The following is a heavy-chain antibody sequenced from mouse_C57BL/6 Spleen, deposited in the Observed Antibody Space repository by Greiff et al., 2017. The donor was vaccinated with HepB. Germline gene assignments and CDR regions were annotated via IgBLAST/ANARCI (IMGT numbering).Heavy chain of an antibody. CDR3: AIEKDYPGFAN. Sequence: QVQLQQPGAELVKPGASVKVSCKASGYTFTSYWMHWVKQRPGQGLEWIGRIHPSDSDTNYNQKFKGKATLTVDKSSSTAYMPLSSLTSEDSAVYYGAIEKDYPGFANGGQGPLFTVFA. CDR1: GYTFTSYW. V-gene: IGHV1-74*01. D-gene: IGHD2-4*01. CDR2: IHPSDSDT. J-gene: IGHJ3*01.